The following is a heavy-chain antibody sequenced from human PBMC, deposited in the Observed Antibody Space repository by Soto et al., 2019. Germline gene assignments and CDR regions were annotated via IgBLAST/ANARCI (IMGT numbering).Heavy chain of an antibody. D-gene: IGHD5-12*01. V-gene: IGHV4-59*13. Sequence: QVQLQESGPGLVKPSETLSLTCTVSGVSISSYYWSWIRQPPGKGLEWIGNIFYSGSANHNPSLKSRVSTSVDTSKNQLPLKLSSVTAADTAVYYCARENRDGYNYHFDYWGQGALVTVSS. CDR3: ARENRDGYNYHFDY. CDR1: GVSISSYY. J-gene: IGHJ4*02. CDR2: IFYSGSA.